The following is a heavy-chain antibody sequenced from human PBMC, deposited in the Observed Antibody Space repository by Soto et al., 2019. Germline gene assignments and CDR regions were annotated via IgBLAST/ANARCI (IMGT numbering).Heavy chain of an antibody. J-gene: IGHJ4*02. D-gene: IGHD3-22*01. Sequence: QVQLVESGGGVVQPGRSLRLSCAASGFTFSSYGMHWVRQAPGKGLEWVAVIWYDGSNKYYADSVKGRFTISRDNSKNTLYLQMNSLRAEDTAVYYCARGKYYYDSSGYYYLNYFDYWGQGTLVTVSS. CDR2: IWYDGSNK. CDR1: GFTFSSYG. CDR3: ARGKYYYDSSGYYYLNYFDY. V-gene: IGHV3-33*01.